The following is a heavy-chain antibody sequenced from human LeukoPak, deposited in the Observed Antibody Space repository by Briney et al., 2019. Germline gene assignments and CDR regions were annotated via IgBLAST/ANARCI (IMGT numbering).Heavy chain of an antibody. CDR3: ARTDCGGDCYSSRGWFDP. CDR2: YHPEDGET. D-gene: IGHD2-21*02. V-gene: IGHV1-24*01. J-gene: IGHJ5*02. Sequence: ASVKVSCKVSGYTLTLSELSMHWVRQSAGKGLEWMGGYHPEDGETIYAQKFRGRVTMTEDTSTDTASMELSSLRSEDTAVYYCARTDCGGDCYSSRGWFDPWGQGTLVTVSS. CDR1: GYTLTLSELS.